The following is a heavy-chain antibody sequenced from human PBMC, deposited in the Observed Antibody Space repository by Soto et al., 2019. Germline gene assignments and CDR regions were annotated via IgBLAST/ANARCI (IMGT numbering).Heavy chain of an antibody. Sequence: ASVKVSCKASGYSFTSNGISWVRQAPGQGLEWMGWISAYNGNTNYAQKFQGRVTMTTETSTSTVYMELRSLRSDDTAVYYCARVTGLVPDDYWGQGTLVTVSS. V-gene: IGHV1-18*01. CDR3: ARVTGLVPDDY. CDR1: GYSFTSNG. J-gene: IGHJ4*02. CDR2: ISAYNGNT. D-gene: IGHD3-9*01.